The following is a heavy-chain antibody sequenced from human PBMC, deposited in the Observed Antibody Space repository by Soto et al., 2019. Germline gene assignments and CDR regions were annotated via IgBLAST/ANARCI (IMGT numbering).Heavy chain of an antibody. D-gene: IGHD3-3*01. CDR1: GFTFSSYD. J-gene: IGHJ6*03. Sequence: GGSLRLSCAASGFTFSSYDMHWVRQATGKGLEWVSAIGTAGDTYYPGSVKGRFTISRENAKNSLYLQMNSLRAGDTAVYYCARDRFGVEPAYMDVWGKGTTVTVSS. CDR2: IGTAGDT. CDR3: ARDRFGVEPAYMDV. V-gene: IGHV3-13*01.